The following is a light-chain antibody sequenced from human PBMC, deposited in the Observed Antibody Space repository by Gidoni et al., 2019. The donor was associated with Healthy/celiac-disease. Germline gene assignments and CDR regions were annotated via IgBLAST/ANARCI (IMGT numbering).Light chain of an antibody. V-gene: IGKV1-39*01. CDR2: AAS. J-gene: IGKJ1*01. CDR1: QSISSY. CDR3: QQSYSTPWT. Sequence: DIKLTQSPSSLSASVGDRVTITCRASQSISSYLNWYQQKQGKAPKLLIYAASSLQSGVPSRFSGSGSGTDFTLTISSLQPEDFATYYCQQSYSTPWTFGQGTKVEIK.